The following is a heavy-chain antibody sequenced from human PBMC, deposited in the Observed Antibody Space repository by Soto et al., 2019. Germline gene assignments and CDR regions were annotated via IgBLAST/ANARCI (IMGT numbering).Heavy chain of an antibody. CDR1: GFTFSSYS. Sequence: GESLKISCAASGFTFSSYSMNWVRQAPGKGLEWVSSISSSSSYIYYADSVKGRFTISRDNAKNSLYLQMNSLRAEDTAVYYCARDTSAGYSGYDYFDYWGQGTLVTVSS. CDR2: ISSSSSYI. V-gene: IGHV3-21*01. CDR3: ARDTSAGYSGYDYFDY. J-gene: IGHJ4*02. D-gene: IGHD5-12*01.